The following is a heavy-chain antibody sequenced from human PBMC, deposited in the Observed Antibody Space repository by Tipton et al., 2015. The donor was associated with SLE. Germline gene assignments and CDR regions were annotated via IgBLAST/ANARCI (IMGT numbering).Heavy chain of an antibody. D-gene: IGHD6-19*01. J-gene: IGHJ4*02. Sequence: GLVKPSQTLSLTCAISGGSVSSSTGAWNWIRQSPSRGLEWLGRTYYRSKWYTDYAVSVKSRITIDPDTSKNQFSLQLNSVTPEDTAVYYCSRGTHANGWSDWGQGTLVTVSS. V-gene: IGHV6-1*01. CDR2: TYYRSKWYT. CDR3: SRGTHANGWSD. CDR1: GGSVSSSTGA.